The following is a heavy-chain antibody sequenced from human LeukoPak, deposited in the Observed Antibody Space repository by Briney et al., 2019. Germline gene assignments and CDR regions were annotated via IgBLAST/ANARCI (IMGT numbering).Heavy chain of an antibody. J-gene: IGHJ6*03. CDR2: IYYSGST. V-gene: IGHV4-39*07. Sequence: SETLSLTCTVSGDSISSSSSYWGWIRQPPGEVLEWIGSIYYSGSTYYNTSLKSRVTISVDTSKNQFSLKLSSVTAADTAVYYCTRGSIAYYYMDVWGKGTTVTISS. D-gene: IGHD3-22*01. CDR1: GDSISSSSSY. CDR3: TRGSIAYYYMDV.